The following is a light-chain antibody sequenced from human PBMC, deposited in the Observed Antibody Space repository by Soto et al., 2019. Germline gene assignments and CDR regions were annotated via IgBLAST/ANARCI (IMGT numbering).Light chain of an antibody. CDR2: GAS. J-gene: IGKJ1*01. Sequence: EFGFTQSPCTLSLSPGERATVSCRASQTISRNYLAWYQKKPGQAPRLLIYGASTRATGIPDRFTGSGSGTEFTLTISSLQSEDFAVYYCQQYDTSPRTFGQRTKVDI. V-gene: IGKV3-20*01. CDR1: QTISRNY. CDR3: QQYDTSPRT.